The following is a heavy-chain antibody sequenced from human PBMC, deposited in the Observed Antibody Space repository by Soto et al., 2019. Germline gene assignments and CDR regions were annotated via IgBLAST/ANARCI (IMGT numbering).Heavy chain of an antibody. D-gene: IGHD1-26*01. CDR2: IYSGGST. J-gene: IGHJ6*03. CDR1: GFTVSSNY. CDR3: ARDIVGATYYYYYMDV. Sequence: GGSLRLSCAASGFTVSSNYMSWVRQAPGKGLEWVSVIYSGGSTYYADSVKGRFTISRHNSKNTLYLQMNSLRAEDTAVYYCARDIVGATYYYYYMDVWGKGTTVTVSS. V-gene: IGHV3-53*04.